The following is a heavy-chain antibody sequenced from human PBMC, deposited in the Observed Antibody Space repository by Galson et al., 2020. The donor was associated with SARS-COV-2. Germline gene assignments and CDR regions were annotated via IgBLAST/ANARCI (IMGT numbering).Heavy chain of an antibody. CDR3: ARILPTRMAAVGFMPFYFDY. Sequence: SETLSLTCNVSGGSINTYYWSWIRQAPGKGLEWIGYIYYTGTTKYNPSLRSRVTISVDTSKSQFSLKLNAVTAADTAVYFCARILPTRMAAVGFMPFYFDYWGQGALVTVSS. J-gene: IGHJ4*02. D-gene: IGHD6-13*01. CDR1: GGSINTYY. CDR2: IYYTGTT. V-gene: IGHV4-59*01.